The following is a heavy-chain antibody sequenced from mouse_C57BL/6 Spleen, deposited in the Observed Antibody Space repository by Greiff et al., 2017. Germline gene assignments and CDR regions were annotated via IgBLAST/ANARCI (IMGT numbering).Heavy chain of an antibody. CDR1: GYTFTSYW. Sequence: VQLQQPGAELVMPGASVKLSCKASGYTFTSYWMHWVKQRPGQGLEWIGEIDPSDSYTNYNQKFKGKSTLTVDKSSSTAYMQLSSLTSEDSAVYYCARKRGNYDAMDYWGQGTSVTVSS. CDR2: IDPSDSYT. D-gene: IGHD2-1*01. J-gene: IGHJ4*01. CDR3: ARKRGNYDAMDY. V-gene: IGHV1-69*01.